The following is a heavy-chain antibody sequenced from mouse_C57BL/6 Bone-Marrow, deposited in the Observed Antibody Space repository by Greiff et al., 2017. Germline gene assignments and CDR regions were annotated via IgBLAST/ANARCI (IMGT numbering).Heavy chain of an antibody. J-gene: IGHJ3*01. D-gene: IGHD1-1*01. CDR1: GFTFSNYW. V-gene: IGHV6-3*01. CDR2: IRLKSDNYAT. CDR3: TGLLRGFAY. Sequence: EVQGVESGGGLVQPGGSMKLSCVASGFTFSNYWMNWVRQSPEKGLEWVAQIRLKSDNYATHYAESVKGRFTISRDDSKSSVYLQMNNLRAEDTGIYYCTGLLRGFAYWGQGTLVTVSA.